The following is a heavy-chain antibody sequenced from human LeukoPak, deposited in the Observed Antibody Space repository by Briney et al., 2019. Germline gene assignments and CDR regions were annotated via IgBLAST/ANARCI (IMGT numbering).Heavy chain of an antibody. CDR1: GGSISSGDYY. V-gene: IGHV4-31*03. D-gene: IGHD5-24*01. CDR2: IYYSGST. Sequence: SQTLSLTCTVSGGSISSGDYYWNWIRQHPGKGLEWIGYIYYSGSTYYNPSLKSRVTISVDTSKNQFSLKLSSVTAADTAVYYCHTTSGLEMAPSAFDIWGQGTMVTVSS. J-gene: IGHJ3*02. CDR3: HTTSGLEMAPSAFDI.